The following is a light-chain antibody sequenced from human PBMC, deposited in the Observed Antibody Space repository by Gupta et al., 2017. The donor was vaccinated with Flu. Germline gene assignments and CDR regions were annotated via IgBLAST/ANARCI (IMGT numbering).Light chain of an antibody. J-gene: IGKJ5*01. CDR2: DAS. CDR1: QSVSSY. CDR3: QQRRSWPIT. Sequence: VERATLSCRASQSVSSYLAWYQQKPGQAPRLLIYDASNRATGIPARFSGSGSGTDFTLTISSLEPEDFAVYYCQQRRSWPITFGQGTRLEIK. V-gene: IGKV3-11*01.